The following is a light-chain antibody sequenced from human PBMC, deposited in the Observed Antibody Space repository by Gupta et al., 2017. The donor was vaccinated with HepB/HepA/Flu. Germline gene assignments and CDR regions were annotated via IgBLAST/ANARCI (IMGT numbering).Light chain of an antibody. J-gene: IGLJ3*02. V-gene: IGLV2-14*01. Sequence: GVSNRFSGSKSGNTASLTIAGLQAEDEDDYYCRSYTSSRWVFGGGTKLTVL. CDR3: RSYTSSRWV.